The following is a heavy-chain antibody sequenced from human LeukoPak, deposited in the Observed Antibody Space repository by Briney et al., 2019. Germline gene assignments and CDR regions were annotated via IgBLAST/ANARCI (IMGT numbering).Heavy chain of an antibody. CDR1: GYTLTELS. Sequence: GASVKVSCKVSGYTLTELSMHWVRQAPGKGLEWMGGFDPEDGETIYAQKFQGRVTMTRDTSISTAYMELSRLRSDDTAVYYCARGFGQWLVDYWGQGTLVTVSS. CDR2: FDPEDGET. CDR3: ARGFGQWLVDY. V-gene: IGHV1-24*01. J-gene: IGHJ4*02. D-gene: IGHD6-19*01.